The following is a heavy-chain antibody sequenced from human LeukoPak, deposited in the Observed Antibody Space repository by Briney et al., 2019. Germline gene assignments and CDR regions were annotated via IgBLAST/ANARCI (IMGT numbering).Heavy chain of an antibody. D-gene: IGHD3-3*01. CDR3: ARGVRFLEWLPFDY. Sequence: PSETLSLTCTVSGDSISSYYWSWIRQPPGKGLEWIGYVYYSGSTNYNPSLKSRVTISVDTSKNQFSLKLSSVTAADTAVYYCARGVRFLEWLPFDYWGQGTLVTVSS. CDR2: VYYSGST. CDR1: GDSISSYY. V-gene: IGHV4-59*13. J-gene: IGHJ4*02.